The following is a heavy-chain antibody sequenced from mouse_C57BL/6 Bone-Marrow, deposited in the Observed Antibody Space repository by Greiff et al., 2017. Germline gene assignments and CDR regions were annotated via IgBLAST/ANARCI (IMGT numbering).Heavy chain of an antibody. J-gene: IGHJ4*01. Sequence: QVQLKQSGAELVRPGASVTLSCKASGYTFTDYEMPWVKQTPVHGLEWIGAIDPETGGTAYNQKFKGKAILTADKSSSTAYMELRSLTSEDSAVYYCTRRRGVYYGSSYYAMDYWGQGTSVTVSS. CDR3: TRRRGVYYGSSYYAMDY. V-gene: IGHV1-15*01. D-gene: IGHD1-1*01. CDR2: IDPETGGT. CDR1: GYTFTDYE.